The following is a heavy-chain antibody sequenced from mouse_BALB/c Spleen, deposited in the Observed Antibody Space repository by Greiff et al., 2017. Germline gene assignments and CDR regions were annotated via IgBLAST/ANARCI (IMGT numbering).Heavy chain of an antibody. CDR3: ATPVYGNYAWFAY. J-gene: IGHJ3*01. CDR1: GFTFSSFG. V-gene: IGHV5-17*02. CDR2: ISSGSTTI. D-gene: IGHD2-1*01. Sequence: EVQRVESGGGLVQPGGSRKLSCAASGFTFSSFGMHWVRQAPEKGLEWVAYISSGSTTIYYADTVKGRFTISRDNPKNTLFLQMTSLRSEDTAMYYCATPVYGNYAWFAYWGQGTLVTVSA.